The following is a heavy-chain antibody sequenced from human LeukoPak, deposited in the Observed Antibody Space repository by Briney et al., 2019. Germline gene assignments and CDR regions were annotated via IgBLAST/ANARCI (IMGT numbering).Heavy chain of an antibody. J-gene: IGHJ6*02. CDR2: IYYSGRT. Sequence: SETLSLTCTVSGGSISSYYWSWIRQPPGKGLEWIGYIYYSGRTNYNPSLKSRVTISVDTSKNQFSLKLSSVTAADTAVYYCAREFVGYDILTGYPYYYGMDVWGQGTTVTVSS. CDR3: AREFVGYDILTGYPYYYGMDV. V-gene: IGHV4-59*01. CDR1: GGSISSYY. D-gene: IGHD3-9*01.